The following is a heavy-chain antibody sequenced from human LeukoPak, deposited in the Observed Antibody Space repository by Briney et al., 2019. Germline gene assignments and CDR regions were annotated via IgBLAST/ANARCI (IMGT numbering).Heavy chain of an antibody. Sequence: PGGSLRLSCVVSGFTFNRCWMNWVRQAPGKGLEWVAHINPDGLDTYYVDSVKGRFTISRDNAQNSMYLQMNSLRVEDTAVYYCTSWGDTTAEYFQRWGQGTLVTVSS. CDR1: GFTFNRCW. V-gene: IGHV3-7*01. D-gene: IGHD2-21*02. CDR3: TSWGDTTAEYFQR. J-gene: IGHJ1*01. CDR2: INPDGLDT.